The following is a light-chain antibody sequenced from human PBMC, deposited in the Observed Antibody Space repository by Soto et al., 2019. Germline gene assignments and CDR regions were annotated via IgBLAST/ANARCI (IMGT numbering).Light chain of an antibody. Sequence: EIVLTQSPATLSLSPGERATLSCRASQSVSSYLAWYQQKPGQAPRLLIYDASSRATGIPARFSGSGSGTDFTLTLSSLEPEDFAVYYCQQRSNWPAVTFGPGTKVDIK. CDR2: DAS. V-gene: IGKV3-11*01. J-gene: IGKJ3*01. CDR1: QSVSSY. CDR3: QQRSNWPAVT.